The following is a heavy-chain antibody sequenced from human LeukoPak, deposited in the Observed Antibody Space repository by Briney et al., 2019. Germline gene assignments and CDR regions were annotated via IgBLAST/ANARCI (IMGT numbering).Heavy chain of an antibody. CDR2: INHSGST. CDR1: GGSFSGYY. D-gene: IGHD2-2*01. V-gene: IGHV4-34*01. J-gene: IGHJ6*03. CDR3: ARGVYCSSTSCYRYYYYYMDV. Sequence: KPSETLSLTCAVYGGSFSGYYWSWIRQPPGKGLEWIGEINHSGSTNYNPSLKSRVTISVDTSKNQFSLKLSSVTAADTAVYYCARGVYCSSTSCYRYYYYYMDVWGKGTTVTVSS.